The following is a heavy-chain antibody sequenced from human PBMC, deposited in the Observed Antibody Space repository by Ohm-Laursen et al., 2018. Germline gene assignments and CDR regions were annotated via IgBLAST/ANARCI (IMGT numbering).Heavy chain of an antibody. CDR3: ARDSSQTGDDY. J-gene: IGHJ4*02. V-gene: IGHV1-69*04. Sequence: GASVKVSCKASGYTFTGYYMHWVRQAPGQGLEWMGRIIPILGIANYAQKFQGRVTITADKSTSTAYMELSSLRSEDTAVYYCARDSSQTGDDYWGQGTLVTVSS. CDR1: GYTFTGYY. D-gene: IGHD7-27*01. CDR2: IIPILGIA.